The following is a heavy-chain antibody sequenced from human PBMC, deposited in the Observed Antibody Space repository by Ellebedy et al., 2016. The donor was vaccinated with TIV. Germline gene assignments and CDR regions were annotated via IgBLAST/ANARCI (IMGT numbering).Heavy chain of an antibody. CDR2: IYPGDSDT. CDR3: GRLMYSSAWYGAFEI. D-gene: IGHD6-19*01. V-gene: IGHV5-51*01. CDR1: GYSFTSYW. Sequence: GESLKISCKGSGYSFTSYWIGWVRQMPGKGLEWMGIIYPGDSDTRHSPSFQGQVTMSADKSISTAYLQWSSLKASDTAMYYCGRLMYSSAWYGAFEIWGRGTMVIVSS. J-gene: IGHJ3*02.